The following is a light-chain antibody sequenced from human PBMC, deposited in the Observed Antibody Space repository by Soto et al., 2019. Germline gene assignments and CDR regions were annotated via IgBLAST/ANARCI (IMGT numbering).Light chain of an antibody. J-gene: IGKJ1*01. V-gene: IGKV3-20*01. CDR1: HTVTSNY. CDR2: GAS. CDR3: QQYGGSPRT. Sequence: EIVLTQSPDTLSLSPGERATLSCRASHTVTSNYLAWYQQKPGQAPRLLIYGASSRATDIADRFSGSGSGTDFTLNISRLETEDFAVYYCQQYGGSPRTFGQGTKVEIK.